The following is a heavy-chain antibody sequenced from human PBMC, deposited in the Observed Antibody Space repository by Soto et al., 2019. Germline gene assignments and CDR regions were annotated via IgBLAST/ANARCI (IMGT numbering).Heavy chain of an antibody. J-gene: IGHJ6*03. V-gene: IGHV3-23*01. CDR1: GFTFSSYA. CDR3: ATSNWNYYYYYMDV. Sequence: PGGSLRLSCAASGFTFSSYAMSWVRQAPGKGLEWVSAISGSGGSTYYADSVKGRFTISRDNSKNTLYLQMNSLRAEDTAVYYCATSNWNYYYYYMDVWGKGTTVTVSS. D-gene: IGHD1-20*01. CDR2: ISGSGGST.